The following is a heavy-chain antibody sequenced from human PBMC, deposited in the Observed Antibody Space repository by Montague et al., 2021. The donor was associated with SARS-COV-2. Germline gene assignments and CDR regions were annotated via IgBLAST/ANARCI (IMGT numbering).Heavy chain of an antibody. D-gene: IGHD3-10*01. CDR2: IHYSGSS. J-gene: IGHJ4*02. Sequence: SKTLSLTCSVSGGSIGSYYWSWLRQPPGKGLEWIGHIHYSGSSTYSPSFKSRVTISIDTPKNQFSLKLSSVTAADTAVYYCARSLDPSGTYYLPYWGQGTLVTVSS. CDR1: GGSIGSYY. CDR3: ARSLDPSGTYYLPY. V-gene: IGHV4-59*01.